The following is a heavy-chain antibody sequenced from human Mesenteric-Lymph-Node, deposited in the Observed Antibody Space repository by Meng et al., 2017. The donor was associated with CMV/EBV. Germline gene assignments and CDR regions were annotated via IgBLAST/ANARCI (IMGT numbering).Heavy chain of an antibody. CDR2: IYYSGST. D-gene: IGHD3-9*01. CDR3: ARADGYDILTGYYPLDY. CDR1: SVSSGRYY. V-gene: IGHV4-61*01. J-gene: IGHJ4*02. Sequence: SVSSGRYYLSWIRQPPGKGLECIGYIYYSGSTNYSPSLKSRATISLDTSKNQFSLRLTSVTAADTAVYYCARADGYDILTGYYPLDYWGQGTLVTVSS.